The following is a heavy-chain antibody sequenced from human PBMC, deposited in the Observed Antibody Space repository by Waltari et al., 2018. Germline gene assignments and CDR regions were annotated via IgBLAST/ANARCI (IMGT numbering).Heavy chain of an antibody. CDR1: GFTFTNAW. V-gene: IGHV3-15*07. CDR3: ITNPSNNGGLVEY. Sequence: EVQLVESGGGLVKPGGSLRLSCAASGFTFTNAWMNWVRQAPGKGQEWCGRIKSKTDGGTTDYAASVKGRFTISRDDSKNTLYLQMNSLKTEDTAVYYCITNPSNNGGLVEYWGQGTLVTVSS. J-gene: IGHJ4*02. CDR2: IKSKTDGGTT. D-gene: IGHD7-27*01.